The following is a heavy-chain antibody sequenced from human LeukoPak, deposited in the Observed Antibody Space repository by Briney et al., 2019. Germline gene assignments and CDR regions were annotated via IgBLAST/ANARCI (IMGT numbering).Heavy chain of an antibody. V-gene: IGHV4-4*02. CDR1: GGSISSSNW. D-gene: IGHD3-22*01. J-gene: IGHJ4*02. CDR3: ARVSNSCDSSGYYPDYFDY. CDR2: IYHSGST. Sequence: SGTLSLTCAVSGGSISSSNWWSWVRQPPGKGLEWIGEIYHSGSTNYNPSLKSRVTISVDKSKNQFSLKLSSVTAADTAVYYCARVSNSCDSSGYYPDYFDYWGQGTLVTVSS.